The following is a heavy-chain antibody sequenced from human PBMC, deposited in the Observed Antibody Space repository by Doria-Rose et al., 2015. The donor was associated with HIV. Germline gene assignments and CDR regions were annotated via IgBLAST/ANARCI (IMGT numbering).Heavy chain of an antibody. CDR1: GVSLSSPGMG. D-gene: IGHD6-13*01. CDR3: ARIKSSRWYHKYYFDF. V-gene: IGHV2-26*01. J-gene: IGHJ4*02. CDR2: IFSDDEG. Sequence: QVTLKESGPVLVKPTETLTLTCTVSGVSLSSPGMGVSWIRQPPGKALEWLANIFSDDEGSYKTSLKSRLTISRGTSKRQVVLTMTDMDPVDTATYYCARIKSSRWYHKYYFDFWGQETLVIVSA.